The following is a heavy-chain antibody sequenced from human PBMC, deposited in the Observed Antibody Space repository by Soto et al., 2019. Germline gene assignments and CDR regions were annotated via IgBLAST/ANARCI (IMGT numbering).Heavy chain of an antibody. CDR1: GFTFSSYG. J-gene: IGHJ3*02. CDR2: ISDDANNN. Sequence: QVQLVESGGGVVQPGRSLRLSCAASGFTFSSYGMHWVRQAPGTGPEWLAAISDDANNNYYADSVKGRFTISRDNSKNTLYLQMNSLRAEDTAVYYCAKSRREGYNLVAAFDIWGQGTMVTVSS. CDR3: AKSRREGYNLVAAFDI. D-gene: IGHD5-12*01. V-gene: IGHV3-30*18.